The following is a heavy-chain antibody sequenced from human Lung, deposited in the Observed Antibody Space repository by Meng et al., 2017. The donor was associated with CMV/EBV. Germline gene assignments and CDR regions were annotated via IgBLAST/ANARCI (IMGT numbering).Heavy chain of an antibody. Sequence: QVQLQESGPGLVKHSQTLSLTWTGSGGSIGRGGYSWSWIRQHPGKGLEWIGYIYYTGSTFYNPSLKSRVTISVDTSKNQFSLKLIPATAADTAVYYCAREAGRDGYATPKFDYWGQGTLVTVSS. J-gene: IGHJ4*02. CDR3: AREAGRDGYATPKFDY. V-gene: IGHV4-31*02. D-gene: IGHD5-24*01. CDR2: IYYTGST. CDR1: GGSIGRGGYS.